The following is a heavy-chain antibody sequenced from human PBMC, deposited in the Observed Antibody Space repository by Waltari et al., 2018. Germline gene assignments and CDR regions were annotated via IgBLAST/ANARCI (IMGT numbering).Heavy chain of an antibody. CDR2: IIPMMGMS. CDR1: GGTFGSYA. Sequence: QVQMVQSGPEVKKPGASVKVSCTAPGGTFGSYAITWVRQAPGLGLEWMGRIIPMMGMSTSAQKFQGRLTMTADKCTGTVYMELSSLTYEDTAIYYCADEGVVGVLDPWGQGTLVTVSS. D-gene: IGHD3-10*01. J-gene: IGHJ5*02. CDR3: ADEGVVGVLDP. V-gene: IGHV1-69*02.